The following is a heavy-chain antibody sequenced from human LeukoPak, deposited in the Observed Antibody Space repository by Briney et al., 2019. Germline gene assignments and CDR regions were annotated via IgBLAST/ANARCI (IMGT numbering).Heavy chain of an antibody. D-gene: IGHD1-7*01. V-gene: IGHV1-2*02. Sequence: GASVKVSCKASGYTFTGYYMHWVRQAPGQGLEWMGWINPNSGGTNYAQKFQGRVTMTRDTSISTAYMELSRLRSDDTAVYYCAREGPITGTTGGLGYWGQGTLVTVSS. CDR1: GYTFTGYY. J-gene: IGHJ4*02. CDR3: AREGPITGTTGGLGY. CDR2: INPNSGGT.